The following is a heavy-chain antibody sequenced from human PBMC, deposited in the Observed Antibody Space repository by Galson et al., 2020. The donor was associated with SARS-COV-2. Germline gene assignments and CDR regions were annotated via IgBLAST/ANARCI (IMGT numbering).Heavy chain of an antibody. CDR3: ARDRVLGYYGMDV. D-gene: IGHD2-8*01. Sequence: ASVKVSCKASGYTFTGYYMHWVRQAPGQGLEWMGWINPNSGGTNYAQKFQGWVTMTRDTSISTAYMELSRLRSDDTAVYYCARDRVLGYYGMDVWGQWTTVTVSS. V-gene: IGHV1-2*04. J-gene: IGHJ6*02. CDR2: INPNSGGT. CDR1: GYTFTGYY.